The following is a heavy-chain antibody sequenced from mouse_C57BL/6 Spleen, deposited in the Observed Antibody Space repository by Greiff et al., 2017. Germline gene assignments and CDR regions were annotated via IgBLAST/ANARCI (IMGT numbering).Heavy chain of an antibody. CDR1: GYTFTSSW. CDR2: IYPGSGST. CDR3: ARRDYHYYAMDY. V-gene: IGHV1-55*01. J-gene: IGHJ4*01. Sequence: QVQLQQPGAELVKPGASVKMSCKASGYTFTSSWITWVKQRPGQGLEWIGDIYPGSGSTNYNEKFKSKATLPVDTSSSTAYMQLSSLTSEDSAVYYCARRDYHYYAMDYWGQGTSVTVSS. D-gene: IGHD5-5*01.